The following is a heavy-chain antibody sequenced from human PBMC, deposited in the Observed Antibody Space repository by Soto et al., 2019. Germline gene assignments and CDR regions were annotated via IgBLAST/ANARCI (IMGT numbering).Heavy chain of an antibody. J-gene: IGHJ4*02. V-gene: IGHV3-21*01. Sequence: EVPLVESGGGLVNPGKSLRLSCAASGFTFSSYAMNWVRQAPGRGLEWVSSISGSSDYIYYSDSVKGRFAISRDNAKSSLYLQMNSLRAEDTAVYYCARGSIAAAGKDDYWGQGTLVTVSS. CDR3: ARGSIAAAGKDDY. CDR2: ISGSSDYI. D-gene: IGHD6-13*01. CDR1: GFTFSSYA.